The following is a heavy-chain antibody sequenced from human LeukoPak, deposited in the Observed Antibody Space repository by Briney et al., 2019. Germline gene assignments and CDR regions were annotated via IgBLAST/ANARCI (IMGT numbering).Heavy chain of an antibody. CDR2: IRYDGSNK. D-gene: IGHD3-10*01. CDR1: GFALSGYG. Sequence: PGGPLRLSCAASGFALSGYGMHWFRQAPGKGLEWVAFIRYDGSNKYYADSVKGRFTISRDNSKNTLYLQMNSLRAEDTAVYYCAKDELLWFGESYFDCWGQGTLVTVSS. CDR3: AKDELLWFGESYFDC. V-gene: IGHV3-30*02. J-gene: IGHJ4*02.